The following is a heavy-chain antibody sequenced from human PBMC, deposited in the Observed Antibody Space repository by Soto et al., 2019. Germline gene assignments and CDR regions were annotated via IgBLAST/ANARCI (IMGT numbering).Heavy chain of an antibody. J-gene: IGHJ6*02. D-gene: IGHD2-21*02. CDR2: IIPILGVT. V-gene: IGHV1-69*02. Sequence: QVQLVQSGAEVRKPGSSVRVSCTASGTTFSSYTVSWLRQAPGQGLEWMGRIIPILGVTNYAQKFRGRVTITAGKYANVACMELKGLRTEDTAVYYCARRRYCGSDCYQKYYYGMDVWGQGTTVTVSS. CDR1: GTTFSSYT. CDR3: ARRRYCGSDCYQKYYYGMDV.